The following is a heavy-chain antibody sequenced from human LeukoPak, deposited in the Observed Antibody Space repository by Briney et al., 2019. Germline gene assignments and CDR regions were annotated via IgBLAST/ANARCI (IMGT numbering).Heavy chain of an antibody. J-gene: IGHJ4*02. CDR3: ATYPFRGATHYFYY. D-gene: IGHD3-10*01. V-gene: IGHV4-59*01. CDR1: GGSISGYY. CDR2: IYYSGRT. Sequence: SETLSLTCSVSGGSISGYYWSWVRQPPGKGLQWIGYIYYSGRTKYNPSLQSRVTISVDTSKNQFSLKLSSVTAADTAVYYCATYPFRGATHYFYYWGPGILGNVSP.